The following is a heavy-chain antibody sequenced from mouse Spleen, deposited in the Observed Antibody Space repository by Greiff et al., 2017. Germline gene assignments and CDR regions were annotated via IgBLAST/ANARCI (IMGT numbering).Heavy chain of an antibody. CDR1: GFTFSSYG. V-gene: IGHV5-6*01. CDR3: GSAYYGNYEAY. J-gene: IGHJ3*01. D-gene: IGHD2-10*01. Sequence: EVQRVESGGDLVKPGGSLKLSCAASGFTFSSYGMSWVRQTPDKRLEWVATISSGGSYTYYPDSVKGRFTISRDNAKNTLYLQMSSLKSEDTAMYYCGSAYYGNYEAYWGQGTLVTVSA. CDR2: ISSGGSYT.